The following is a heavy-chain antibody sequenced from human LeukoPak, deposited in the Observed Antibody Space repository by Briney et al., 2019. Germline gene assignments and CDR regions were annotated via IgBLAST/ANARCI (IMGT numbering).Heavy chain of an antibody. J-gene: IGHJ4*02. D-gene: IGHD4-17*01. CDR2: ISGSGGST. CDR1: GFTFSSYA. Sequence: GGSLRLSCAASGFTFSSYAMSWVRQAPGKGLEWVSAISGSGGSTYYADSEKGRFTISRDNSKNTLYRQMNSLRAEDTAVYYCASVASTVTTVPGCYFDYWGQGTLVTVSS. CDR3: ASVASTVTTVPGCYFDY. V-gene: IGHV3-23*01.